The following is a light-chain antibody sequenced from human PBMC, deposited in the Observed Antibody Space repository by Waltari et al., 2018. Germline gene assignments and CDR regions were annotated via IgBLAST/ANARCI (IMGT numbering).Light chain of an antibody. CDR3: QQYGSSPT. CDR2: GAS. Sequence: VLTQSPGTLSLSPGERATLFCRASQSVSSSFLAWYQQRPGQAPRLLIYGASTRATGIPDRFSGAGSGTDFTLTISRLEPEDFAVYYCQQYGSSPTFGPGTKVDIK. J-gene: IGKJ3*01. CDR1: QSVSSSF. V-gene: IGKV3-20*01.